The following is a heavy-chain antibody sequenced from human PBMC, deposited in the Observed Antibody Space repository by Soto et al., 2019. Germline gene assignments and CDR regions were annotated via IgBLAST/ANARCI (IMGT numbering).Heavy chain of an antibody. Sequence: SETLSLTCTVSGGSIRSDHWSWIRQPPGKGLEWIGFLDYSGSPNYSPSLKSRVTISMDTSKNQVSLTLNSVTAADTAVYFCATYFRGEGGRGYWGQGTQVTAPQ. CDR3: ATYFRGEGGRGY. J-gene: IGHJ4*01. CDR1: GGSIRSDH. CDR2: LDYSGSP. V-gene: IGHV4-59*08. D-gene: IGHD3-16*01.